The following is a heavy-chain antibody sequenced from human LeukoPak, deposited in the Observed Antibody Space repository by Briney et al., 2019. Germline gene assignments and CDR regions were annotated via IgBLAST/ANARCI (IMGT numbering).Heavy chain of an antibody. D-gene: IGHD6-19*01. CDR2: ISSGVNT. J-gene: IGHJ4*02. CDR1: GFTVSSNY. CDR3: ARSGLKAGQWLAFDY. V-gene: IGHV3-53*01. Sequence: PGGSLRLSCAASGFTVSSNYMSWVRQAPGMGLEWVSVISSGVNTYYADSVKGRFTISRDNSKNTLYLQMNSLRAEDTAVYYCARSGLKAGQWLAFDYWGQGTLVTVSS.